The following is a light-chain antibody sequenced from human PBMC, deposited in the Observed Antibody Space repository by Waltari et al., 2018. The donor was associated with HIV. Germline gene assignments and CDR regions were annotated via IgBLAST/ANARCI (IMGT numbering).Light chain of an antibody. CDR1: QSVASS. Sequence: IVMTQSPATLSLSPGERAILSCRASQSVASSLAWYQQKPGQAPRLLIYGASTRAAGIPGRFSGSGSGTEFTLTISSLQSEDSAIYFCHQYNSWPPRYTFGQGTKLEI. V-gene: IGKV3-15*01. CDR3: HQYNSWPPRYT. J-gene: IGKJ2*01. CDR2: GAS.